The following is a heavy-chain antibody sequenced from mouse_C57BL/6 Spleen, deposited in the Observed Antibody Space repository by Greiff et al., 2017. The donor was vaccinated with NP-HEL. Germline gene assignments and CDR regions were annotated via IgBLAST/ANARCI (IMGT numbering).Heavy chain of an antibody. Sequence: EVQLQQSGPVLVKPGASVKMSCKASGYTFTDYYMNWVKQSHGKSLEWIGVINPYNGGTSYNQKFKGKATLTVDKSSSTAYMELNSLTSEDSAVYYCARRDGYHYGFAYWGQGTLVTVSA. D-gene: IGHD2-3*01. CDR2: INPYNGGT. J-gene: IGHJ3*01. CDR3: ARRDGYHYGFAY. V-gene: IGHV1-19*01. CDR1: GYTFTDYY.